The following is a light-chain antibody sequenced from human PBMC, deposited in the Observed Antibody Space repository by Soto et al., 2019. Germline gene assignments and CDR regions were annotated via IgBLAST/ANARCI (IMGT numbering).Light chain of an antibody. V-gene: IGKV3-20*01. CDR3: QQYGNSPIT. CDR2: GAS. CDR1: QGISTSY. Sequence: EIVSTQSPGTLSLSPGERATLSCRSSQGISTSYLEGYQQKPGQAPRLLISGASSRATGIPARFSGSGSGTDFTLTSSSLEPEDFAVYYCQQYGNSPITFGQGTRLEIK. J-gene: IGKJ5*01.